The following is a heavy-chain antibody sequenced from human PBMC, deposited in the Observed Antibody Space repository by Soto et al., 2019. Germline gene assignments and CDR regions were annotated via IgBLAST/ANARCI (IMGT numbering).Heavy chain of an antibody. CDR3: ARESGPEQQLVGNYYYMDV. Sequence: QVQLVQSGAEVKKPGASVKVSCKASGYTFTSYGISWVRQAPGQGLEWMGWISAYNGNTNYAQKLLGRVTMTTDTSTSTAYMELRSLRSDDTAVYYCARESGPEQQLVGNYYYMDVWGKGTTVTVSS. J-gene: IGHJ6*03. V-gene: IGHV1-18*01. CDR2: ISAYNGNT. CDR1: GYTFTSYG. D-gene: IGHD6-13*01.